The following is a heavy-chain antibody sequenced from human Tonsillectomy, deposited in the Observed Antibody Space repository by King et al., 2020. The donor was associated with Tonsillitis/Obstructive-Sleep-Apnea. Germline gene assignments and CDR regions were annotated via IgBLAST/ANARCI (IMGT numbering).Heavy chain of an antibody. CDR1: GGSISSSSYY. V-gene: IGHV4-39*01. CDR3: ARTGQDYDFFPSYYYYSYMDV. CDR2: IYYSGST. J-gene: IGHJ6*03. Sequence: QLQESGPGLVKPSETLSLTCTVSGGSISSSSYYWGWIRQPPGKGLEWIGSIYYSGSTYYNPSLKSRVTISVDTSKNQFSLKLSSVTAADTAVYYCARTGQDYDFFPSYYYYSYMDVWGKGTTVTVSS. D-gene: IGHD3-3*01.